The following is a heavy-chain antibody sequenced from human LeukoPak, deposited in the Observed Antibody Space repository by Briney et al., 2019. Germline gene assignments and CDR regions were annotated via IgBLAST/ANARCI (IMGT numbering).Heavy chain of an antibody. CDR3: ARGRFSVYYFDY. V-gene: IGHV4-34*01. Sequence: SETLSLTCGASGGSFSDYYWSWIRQPPGKGLEWIGEIIHSGATSSSPSLKSRVTISMDPPKNQFSLRLSSVTAADTAVYYCARGRFSVYYFDYWGQGSLVTVSS. CDR1: GGSFSDYY. J-gene: IGHJ4*02. D-gene: IGHD3-3*02. CDR2: IIHSGAT.